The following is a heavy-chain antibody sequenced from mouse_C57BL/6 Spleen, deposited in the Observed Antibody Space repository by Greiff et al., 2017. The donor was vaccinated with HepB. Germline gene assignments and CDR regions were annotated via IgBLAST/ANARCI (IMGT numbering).Heavy chain of an antibody. CDR1: GYTFTSYW. CDR3: ASRIRWYFDV. J-gene: IGHJ1*03. CDR2: IDPSDSYT. V-gene: IGHV1-69*01. Sequence: VQLQQSGAELVMPGASVKLSCKASGYTFTSYWMHWVKQRPGQGLEWIGEIDPSDSYTNYNQKFKGKSTLTVDKSSSTAYMQLSSLTSEDSAVYYCASRIRWYFDVWGTGTTVTVSS. D-gene: IGHD5-2*01.